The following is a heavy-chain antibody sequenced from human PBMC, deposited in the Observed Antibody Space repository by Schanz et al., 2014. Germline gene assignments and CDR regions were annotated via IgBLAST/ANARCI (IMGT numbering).Heavy chain of an antibody. J-gene: IGHJ4*02. D-gene: IGHD2-2*01. CDR2: INGYNAHT. CDR1: GYTFTSSV. CDR3: ASDRDQWAGNCCAF. V-gene: IGHV1-18*01. Sequence: QVQLVQSGAEVKKPGASVKVSCKASGYTFTSSVFSWVRQAPGQGLEWMGWINGYNAHTNYAQKFQGRVTMTTDTATSTVYLQLTSLRSDDTAVYYCASDRDQWAGNCCAFWGQGTLVTVSS.